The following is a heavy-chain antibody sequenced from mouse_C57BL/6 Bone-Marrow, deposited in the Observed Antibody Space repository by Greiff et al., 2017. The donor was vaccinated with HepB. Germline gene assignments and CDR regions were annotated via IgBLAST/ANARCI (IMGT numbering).Heavy chain of an antibody. Sequence: EVKLQESGPELVKPGASVKIPCKASGYTFTDYNMDWVKQSHGKSLEWIGDINPNNGGTIYNQKLKGKATLTVDKSSSTVYMELRSLTSEDTAVDYCARAGDGYSAWFAYWGQGTLVTVSA. CDR2: INPNNGGT. CDR1: GYTFTDYN. D-gene: IGHD2-3*01. V-gene: IGHV1-18*01. CDR3: ARAGDGYSAWFAY. J-gene: IGHJ3*01.